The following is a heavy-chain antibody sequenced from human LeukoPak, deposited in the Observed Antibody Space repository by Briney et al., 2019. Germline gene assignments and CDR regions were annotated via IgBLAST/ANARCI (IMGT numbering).Heavy chain of an antibody. V-gene: IGHV4-39*01. CDR3: TRKGIAATYYYYGMDV. CDR1: VGSISSSSYY. Sequence: PSETLSLTCTFSVGSISSSSYYWGWIRQPPGKGLEWIGSIYYSGSTYYNPSLKSRVTISVDKSKNQFSLKLSSVTAADTAVYYCTRKGIAATYYYYGMDVWGQGTTVTVSS. D-gene: IGHD6-13*01. CDR2: IYYSGST. J-gene: IGHJ6*02.